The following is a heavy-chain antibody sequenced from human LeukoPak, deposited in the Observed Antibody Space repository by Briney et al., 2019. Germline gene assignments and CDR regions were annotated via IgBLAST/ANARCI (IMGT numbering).Heavy chain of an antibody. V-gene: IGHV3-21*01. CDR2: ISSSNSYI. Sequence: GGSLRLSCAASGFTFSIYTMNWVRQAPGKGLEWVSSISSSNSYIYYADSVKGRFTISRDNAKNSLYLQMNSLRAEDTAVYYCARDKDDPWGIVVVTPDYWGQGTLVTVSS. J-gene: IGHJ4*02. D-gene: IGHD3-22*01. CDR1: GFTFSIYT. CDR3: ARDKDDPWGIVVVTPDY.